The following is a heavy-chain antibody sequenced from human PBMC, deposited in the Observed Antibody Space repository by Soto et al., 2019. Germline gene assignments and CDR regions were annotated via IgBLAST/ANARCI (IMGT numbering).Heavy chain of an antibody. D-gene: IGHD2-15*01. CDR1: GYTFTSYA. CDR3: AREGIVVVVAATWFWFDS. J-gene: IGHJ5*01. CDR2: INAGNGNT. Sequence: ASVKASCKASGYTFTSYAMHWVRQAPGQRLEWMGWINAGNGNTKYSQKFQGRVTITRDTSASTAYMELSSLRSEDTAVYYCAREGIVVVVAATWFWFDSWGQGTLVTVSS. V-gene: IGHV1-3*01.